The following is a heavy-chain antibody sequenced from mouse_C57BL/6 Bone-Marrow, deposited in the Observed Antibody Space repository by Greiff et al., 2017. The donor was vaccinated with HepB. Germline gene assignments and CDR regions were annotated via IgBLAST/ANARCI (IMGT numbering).Heavy chain of an antibody. CDR3: ARREAWFAY. J-gene: IGHJ3*01. CDR2: IYPRSGNT. CDR1: GYTFTSYG. V-gene: IGHV1-81*01. Sequence: QVQLQQSGAELARPGASVKLSCTASGYTFTSYGISWVKQRTGQGLEWIGEIYPRSGNTYYNEKFKGKATLTADKSSSTAYMELRSLTSEDSAVYFCARREAWFAYWGQGTLVTVSA.